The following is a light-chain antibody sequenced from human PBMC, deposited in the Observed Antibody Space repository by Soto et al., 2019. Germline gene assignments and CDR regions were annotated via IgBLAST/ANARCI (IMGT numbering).Light chain of an antibody. CDR3: QHYGGSPPRFT. CDR2: GTS. CDR1: QGISSTY. V-gene: IGKV3-20*01. J-gene: IGKJ3*01. Sequence: EIVLTQSPATPSLSPGERATLSCRASQGISSTYLAWYQLKPGQAPRLLIHGTSRRVTGIPDRFSGSGSGTDFTLTISRLEPEDFAVYYCQHYGGSPPRFTFGPGTKVDIK.